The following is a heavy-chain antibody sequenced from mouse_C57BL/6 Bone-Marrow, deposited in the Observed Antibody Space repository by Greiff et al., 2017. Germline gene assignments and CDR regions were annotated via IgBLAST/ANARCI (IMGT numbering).Heavy chain of an antibody. D-gene: IGHD2-4*01. V-gene: IGHV3-8*01. Sequence: EVKLMESGPGLAKPSQTLSLTSDYWNWIRKFPGNKLEYMGYISYSGSTYYNPSLKSRISITRDTSKNQYYLQLNSVTTEDTATYYCARIYDYAFYWYFDVWGTGTTVTVSS. J-gene: IGHJ1*03. CDR1: SDY. CDR3: ARIYDYAFYWYFDV. CDR2: ISYSGST.